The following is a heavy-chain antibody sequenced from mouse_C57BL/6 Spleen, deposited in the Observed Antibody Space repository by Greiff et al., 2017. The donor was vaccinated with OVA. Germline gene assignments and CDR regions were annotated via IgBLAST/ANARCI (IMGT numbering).Heavy chain of an antibody. J-gene: IGHJ4*01. Sequence: EVNVVESGGDLVKPGGSLKLSCAASGFTFSSYGMSWVRQTPDKRLEWVATISSGGSYTYYPDSVKGRFTISRDNAKNTLYLQMSSLKSEDTAMYYCARHGDSYYYAMDYWGQGTSVTVSS. CDR3: ARHGDSYYYAMDY. V-gene: IGHV5-6*01. CDR2: ISSGGSYT. D-gene: IGHD3-3*01. CDR1: GFTFSSYG.